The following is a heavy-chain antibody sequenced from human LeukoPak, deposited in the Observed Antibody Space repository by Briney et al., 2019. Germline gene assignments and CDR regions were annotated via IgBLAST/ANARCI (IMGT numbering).Heavy chain of an antibody. D-gene: IGHD6-13*01. Sequence: SETLSLTCTVSGGSISSYYWSWIRQPSGKGLEWIGYIYYSGSTNYNPSLKSRVTISVDTSKNQFSLKLSSVTAADTAVYYCARQGGSSWYQYYYYGMDVWGQGTTLTVSS. J-gene: IGHJ6*02. CDR2: IYYSGST. V-gene: IGHV4-59*08. CDR1: GGSISSYY. CDR3: ARQGGSSWYQYYYYGMDV.